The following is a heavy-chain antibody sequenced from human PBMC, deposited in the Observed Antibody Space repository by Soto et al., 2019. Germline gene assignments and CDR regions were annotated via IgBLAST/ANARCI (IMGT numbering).Heavy chain of an antibody. CDR3: AREVVVAATSPLYYYYYMDV. J-gene: IGHJ6*03. V-gene: IGHV3-66*01. CDR1: GLTVSSNY. CDR2: IYSGGST. Sequence: EVQLVESGGGLVQPGESLRLSCAASGLTVSSNYMSWVRQAPGKGLEWVSVIYSGGSTYYADSVKGRFTISRDNSKNTLYLQMNSLRAEDSAVYYCAREVVVAATSPLYYYYYMDVWGKGTTVTVSS. D-gene: IGHD2-15*01.